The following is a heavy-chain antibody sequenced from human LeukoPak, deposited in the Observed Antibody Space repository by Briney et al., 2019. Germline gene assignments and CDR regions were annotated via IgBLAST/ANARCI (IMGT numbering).Heavy chain of an antibody. CDR3: AKRSPNDSSGYYKAYYFDY. V-gene: IGHV3-23*01. D-gene: IGHD3-22*01. CDR2: ISGSGGTT. CDR1: GFTFSSYA. J-gene: IGHJ4*02. Sequence: GGSLRLSCAASGFTFSSYAMSWVRQAPEKGLEWVSSISGSGGTTYYADSVKGRFTISRDNSKNTLYLQMNSLRAEDTAVYYCAKRSPNDSSGYYKAYYFDYWGQGTLVTVSS.